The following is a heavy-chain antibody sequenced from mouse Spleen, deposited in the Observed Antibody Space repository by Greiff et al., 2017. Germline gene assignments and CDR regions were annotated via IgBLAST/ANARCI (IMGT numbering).Heavy chain of an antibody. D-gene: IGHD1-1*01. CDR1: GFTFSDYY. V-gene: IGHV5-12*02. J-gene: IGHJ4*01. Sequence: EVKVEESGGGLVQPGGSLKLSCATSGFTFSDYYMYWVRQTPEKRLEWVAYISNGGGSTYYPDTVKGRFTISRDNAKNTLYLQMSRLKSEDTAMYYCARQRLDYGSSPHYYAMDYWGQGTSVTVSS. CDR3: ARQRLDYGSSPHYYAMDY. CDR2: ISNGGGST.